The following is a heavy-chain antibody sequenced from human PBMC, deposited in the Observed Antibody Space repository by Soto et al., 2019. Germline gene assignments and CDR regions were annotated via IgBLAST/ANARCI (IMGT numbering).Heavy chain of an antibody. CDR3: ARDDFWSGRRAFDI. CDR1: GYTFTGYY. Sequence: ASVKVSCKASGYTFTGYYMHWVRQAPGQGLEWMGWINPNSGGTNYAQKFQGRVTMTRDTSISTAYMELSRLRSDDAAVYYCARDDFWSGRRAFDIWGQGTMVTVSS. CDR2: INPNSGGT. V-gene: IGHV1-2*02. D-gene: IGHD3-3*01. J-gene: IGHJ3*02.